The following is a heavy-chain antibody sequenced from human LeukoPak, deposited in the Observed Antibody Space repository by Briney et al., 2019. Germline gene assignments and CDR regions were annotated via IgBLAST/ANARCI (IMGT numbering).Heavy chain of an antibody. CDR1: GFTFSLYS. CDR3: ASQDRGGYNGPVDY. V-gene: IGHV3-21*01. D-gene: IGHD5-24*01. J-gene: IGHJ4*02. CDR2: ISSSSSYI. Sequence: PGGSLRLSCAASGFTFSLYSMNWVRQAPGKGLEWVSSISSSSSYIYYADSVKGRFTISRHNAKNSLYLQMNSLRAEDTAVYYCASQDRGGYNGPVDYWGQGTLVTVSS.